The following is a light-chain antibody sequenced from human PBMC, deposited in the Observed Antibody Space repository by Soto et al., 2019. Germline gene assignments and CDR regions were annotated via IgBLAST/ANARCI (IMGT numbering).Light chain of an antibody. J-gene: IGKJ4*01. CDR2: DAS. CDR3: QQRDTWPT. V-gene: IGKV3-11*01. CDR1: QPVSTF. Sequence: EIVLTQSPATLSLSPGETASLSCRASQPVSTFLAWYQKQPGQSPSLLLYDASNRATGVPDRFSGSGSGTDFTLTISSLEPEDFAVYYCQQRDTWPTFGGGTKVEIK.